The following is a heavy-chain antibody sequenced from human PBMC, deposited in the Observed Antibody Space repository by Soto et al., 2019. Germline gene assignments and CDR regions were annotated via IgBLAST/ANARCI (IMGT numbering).Heavy chain of an antibody. CDR2: IIPTFGTV. D-gene: IGHD3-10*01. CDR3: AREAGDYGHPYFDY. V-gene: IGHV1-69*01. Sequence: QLVQSGPEVKKPGSSVKVSRKSVGDTFSSYAVSWVRQAPGQGLEWMGGIIPTFGTVNYAQKFQGRATITADESTRLSYMELSSLKSEDTAVYYCAREAGDYGHPYFDYWGQGTLISVSS. CDR1: GDTFSSYA. J-gene: IGHJ4*02.